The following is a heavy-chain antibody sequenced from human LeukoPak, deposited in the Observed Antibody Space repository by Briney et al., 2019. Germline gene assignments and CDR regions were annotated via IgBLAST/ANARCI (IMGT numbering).Heavy chain of an antibody. CDR3: ANLGSSLDY. CDR2: ISWNSGSI. Sequence: GRSLRLSCAASGFTFDDYAMHWVRQAPGKGLEWVSGISWNSGSIGYADSVKGRFTISRDNAKNSLYLQMNSLRAEDTALYYCANLGSSLDYWGQGTLVTVSS. CDR1: GFTFDDYA. D-gene: IGHD3-10*01. J-gene: IGHJ4*02. V-gene: IGHV3-9*01.